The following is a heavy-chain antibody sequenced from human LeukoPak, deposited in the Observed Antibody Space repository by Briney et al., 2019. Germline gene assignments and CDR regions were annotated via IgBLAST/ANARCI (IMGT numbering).Heavy chain of an antibody. CDR3: ARMQQLVFGY. V-gene: IGHV4-39*01. D-gene: IGHD6-13*01. J-gene: IGHJ4*02. CDR2: IYYSGST. Sequence: PSETLSLTCTVSGGSISSYYWGWIRQPPGKGLEWIGSIYYSGSTYYNPSLKSRVTISVDTSKNQFSLKLSSVTAADTAVYYCARMQQLVFGYWGQGTLVTVSS. CDR1: GGSISSYY.